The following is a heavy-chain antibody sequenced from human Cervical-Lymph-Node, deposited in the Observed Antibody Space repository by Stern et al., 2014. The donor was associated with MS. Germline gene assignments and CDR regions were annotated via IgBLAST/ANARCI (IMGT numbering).Heavy chain of an antibody. CDR1: GYTFTNYA. V-gene: IGHV1-3*01. J-gene: IGHJ6*02. D-gene: IGHD2-21*02. CDR2: INAGNGDT. Sequence: QVQLGQSGAEVVQPGASVEVSCKASGYTFTNYAIHWVRQAPGQRLEWMGWINAGNGDTKFSPKCRGRVTISRDTSATTAYMALSSLKSEDTAIYYCARPTVTATRYHYYYYGMDVWGQGTTVTVSS. CDR3: ARPTVTATRYHYYYYGMDV.